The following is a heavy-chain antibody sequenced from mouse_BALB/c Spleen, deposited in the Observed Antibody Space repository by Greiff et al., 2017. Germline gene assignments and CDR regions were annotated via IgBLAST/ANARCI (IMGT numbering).Heavy chain of an antibody. Sequence: VQLQQSGPGLVAPSQSLSITCTVSGFSLTSYGVHWVRQPPGKGLEWLGVIWAGGSTNYNSALMSRLSISKDNSKSQVFLKMNSLQTDDTAMYYCARLYYYGSSSYAMDYWGQGTSVTVSS. CDR2: IWAGGST. CDR1: GFSLTSYG. V-gene: IGHV2-9*02. CDR3: ARLYYYGSSSYAMDY. J-gene: IGHJ4*01. D-gene: IGHD1-1*01.